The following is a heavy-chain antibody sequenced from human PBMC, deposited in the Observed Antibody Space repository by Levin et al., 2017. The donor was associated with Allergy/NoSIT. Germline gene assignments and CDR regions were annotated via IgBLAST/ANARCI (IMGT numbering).Heavy chain of an antibody. V-gene: IGHV3-21*01. D-gene: IGHD5-12*01. J-gene: IGHJ4*02. CDR1: GFTFRSYS. CDR2: ISSSSSYI. Sequence: LSLPCAASGFTFRSYSMNWVRQAPGKGLEWVSSISSSSSYIYYADSVKGRFTISRDNAKNSLYLQMNSLRAEDTAVYYCARCGYSGYDKNFDYWGQGTLVTVSS. CDR3: ARCGYSGYDKNFDY.